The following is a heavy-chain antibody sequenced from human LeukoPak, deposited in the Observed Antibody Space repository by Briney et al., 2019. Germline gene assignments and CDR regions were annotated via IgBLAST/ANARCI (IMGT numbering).Heavy chain of an antibody. D-gene: IGHD1-14*01. CDR2: IYYSGST. CDR1: GGSISNYY. V-gene: IGHV4-59*08. Sequence: SETLSLTCTVSGGSISNYYWSWIRQPPGKGLEWIGYIYYSGSTNYNPSLKSRVTTSVDTSKNQFSLKLSSVTAADTAVYYCARRGRGLAEFDYWGQGTLVTVSS. J-gene: IGHJ4*02. CDR3: ARRGRGLAEFDY.